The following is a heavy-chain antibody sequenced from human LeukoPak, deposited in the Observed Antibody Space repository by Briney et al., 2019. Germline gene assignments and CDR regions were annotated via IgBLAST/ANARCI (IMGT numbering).Heavy chain of an antibody. D-gene: IGHD3-22*01. CDR2: ISDSGDST. CDR1: GRTFSNYA. CDR3: AKEYYYDSSGGYAFDI. Sequence: GGALRLSCPSSGRTFSNYARNGLGQAAGKGGEGVAAISDSGDSTHYADCVQGRLTISRHNPMNKLDLQMNNLTAADTAVYYCAKEYYYDSSGGYAFDIWGQGTMVTVSS. J-gene: IGHJ3*02. V-gene: IGHV3-23*01.